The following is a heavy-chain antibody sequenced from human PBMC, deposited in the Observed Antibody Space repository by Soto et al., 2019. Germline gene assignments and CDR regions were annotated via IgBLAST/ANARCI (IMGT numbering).Heavy chain of an antibody. CDR3: ARGLPGYCSSTSCRPGMDV. V-gene: IGHV6-1*01. D-gene: IGHD2-2*01. CDR1: GDSVSSNSAA. CDR2: TYYRSKWYN. Sequence: RSQTLSLTCAISGDSVSSNSAAWNWIRQSPSRGLEWLGRTYYRSKWYNDYAVSVKSRITINPDTSKNQFSLQLNSVTPEDTAVYYCARGLPGYCSSTSCRPGMDVWGQGTTVTVSS. J-gene: IGHJ6*02.